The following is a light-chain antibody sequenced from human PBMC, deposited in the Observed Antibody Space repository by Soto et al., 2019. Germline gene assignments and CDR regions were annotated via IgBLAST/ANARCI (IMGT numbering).Light chain of an antibody. Sequence: DIPLTQSPSLLSASVGDRVTITCRASQAISTYLAWYQQTSGKAPKLLISAASTLQRGVPSRFRGSGSGTTFTLHNHRLQPEDFATYYCQQLNAYPLTFGGGTRVEIK. V-gene: IGKV1-9*01. J-gene: IGKJ4*01. CDR3: QQLNAYPLT. CDR1: QAISTY. CDR2: AAS.